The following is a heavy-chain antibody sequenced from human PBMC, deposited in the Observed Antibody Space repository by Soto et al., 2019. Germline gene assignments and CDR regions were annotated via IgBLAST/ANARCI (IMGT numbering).Heavy chain of an antibody. CDR1: GGTFSSYA. CDR2: IIPIFGTA. J-gene: IGHJ4*02. Sequence: SVKVSCKASGGTFSSYAISWVRQAPGQGLEWMGGIIPIFGTANYAQKFQGRVTITADKSASTAYMELSSLRSEDTAVYYCGKERRGSGWSVCNFWGQGALVTVSS. CDR3: GKERRGSGWSVCNF. V-gene: IGHV1-69*06. D-gene: IGHD6-19*01.